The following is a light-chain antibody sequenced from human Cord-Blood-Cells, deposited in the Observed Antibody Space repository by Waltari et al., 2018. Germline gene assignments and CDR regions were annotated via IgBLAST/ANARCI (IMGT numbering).Light chain of an antibody. J-gene: IGKJ3*01. V-gene: IGKV1-39*01. CDR1: QSISSY. CDR2: AAS. CDR3: QQSYSTPFT. Sequence: DIQMTQSPSSLSASVGDRVTITCRASQSISSYLNWYQQKPGKAPKLLIYAASILQSGVPTSFSGSGSGTDSTLTISSLQPEDFATYYCQQSYSTPFTFGPGTKVDIK.